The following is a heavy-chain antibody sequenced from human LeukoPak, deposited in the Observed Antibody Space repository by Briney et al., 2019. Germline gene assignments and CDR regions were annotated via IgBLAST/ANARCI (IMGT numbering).Heavy chain of an antibody. CDR2: ICYTGST. D-gene: IGHD2-21*02. V-gene: IGHV4-59*12. J-gene: IGHJ5*02. CDR3: AREVTTNWFYP. CDR1: GGSISSYY. Sequence: SETLSLTCTVSGGSISSYYLTWIRQPPGKGLEWIGYICYTGSTNYNPSLKSRVTMSVDTSKKQFSLRLSSVTAADTAVYYCAREVTTNWFYPWGQGTLVTVSS.